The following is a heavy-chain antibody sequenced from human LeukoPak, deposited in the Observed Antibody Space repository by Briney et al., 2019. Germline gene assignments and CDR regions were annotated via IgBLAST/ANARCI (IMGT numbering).Heavy chain of an antibody. Sequence: SETLSLTCTVSGGSISSSSYYWGWIRQPPGKGLEWIGSIYYSGSTYYNPSLKSRVTISVDASKTQFSLKLSSVTAADTAVYYCASRPIITIFGVVIKNHPFDYWGQGTLVTVSS. D-gene: IGHD3-3*01. CDR1: GGSISSSSYY. CDR3: ASRPIITIFGVVIKNHPFDY. J-gene: IGHJ4*02. CDR2: IYYSGST. V-gene: IGHV4-39*01.